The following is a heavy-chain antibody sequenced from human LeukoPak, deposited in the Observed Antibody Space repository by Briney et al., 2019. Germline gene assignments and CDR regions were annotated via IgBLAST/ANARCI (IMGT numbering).Heavy chain of an antibody. CDR3: ATQTYYYDSSGYYYGY. D-gene: IGHD3-22*01. Sequence: GGSLRLSCAASGFTFSSDWMSWVRQAPGKGREWGAKIKQEGSEKYYVDSVKGRFTISRDNAKNSLYLQMNSLRAEDTAVYYCATQTYYYDSSGYYYGYWGQGTLVTVSS. V-gene: IGHV3-7*01. CDR1: GFTFSSDW. J-gene: IGHJ4*02. CDR2: IKQEGSEK.